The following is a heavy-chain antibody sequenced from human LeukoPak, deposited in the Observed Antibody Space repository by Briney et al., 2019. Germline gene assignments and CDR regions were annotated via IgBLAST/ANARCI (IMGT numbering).Heavy chain of an antibody. V-gene: IGHV1-2*06. Sequence: ASVKVSCKASGYTFTGYYMHWVRQAPGQGLEWMGRINPNSGGTNYAQKFQGRVTMTRDTSISTAYMELSRLRSDDTAVYYCVRARRSGSSWYYFGYWGQGTLVTVSS. D-gene: IGHD6-13*01. CDR1: GYTFTGYY. J-gene: IGHJ4*02. CDR2: INPNSGGT. CDR3: VRARRSGSSWYYFGY.